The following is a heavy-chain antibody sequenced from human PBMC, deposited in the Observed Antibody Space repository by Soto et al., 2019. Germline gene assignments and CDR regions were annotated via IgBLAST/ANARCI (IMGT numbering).Heavy chain of an antibody. D-gene: IGHD3-3*01. CDR2: VYHTGRT. V-gene: IGHV4-61*01. Sequence: SETLSLTCTVSGGSFKRGSYSWSWIRQPPGKGLEWIGYVYHTGRTSYNPTLKSRVSISMDTSKNQFSLNLDSVTASDTAVYFCARDFAYFDSWGQGTLVTVSS. J-gene: IGHJ4*02. CDR3: ARDFAYFDS. CDR1: GGSFKRGSYS.